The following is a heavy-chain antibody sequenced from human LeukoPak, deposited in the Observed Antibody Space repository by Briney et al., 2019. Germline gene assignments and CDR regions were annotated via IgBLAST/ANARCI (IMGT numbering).Heavy chain of an antibody. Sequence: GASVKVSCKASGYTFTSYGISWVRQAPGQGLEWMGWISAYNGNTNYAQKLQGRVTMTTDTSTSTAYMELRSLRSDDTAVYYCARANRMITFGGVIADFDYWGQGTLVTVSS. J-gene: IGHJ4*02. CDR1: GYTFTSYG. CDR3: ARANRMITFGGVIADFDY. D-gene: IGHD3-16*02. CDR2: ISAYNGNT. V-gene: IGHV1-18*04.